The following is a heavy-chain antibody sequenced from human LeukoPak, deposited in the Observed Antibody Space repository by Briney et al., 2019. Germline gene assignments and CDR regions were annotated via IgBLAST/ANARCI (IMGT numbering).Heavy chain of an antibody. Sequence: KPSETLSLTCAVYGGSFSGYYWSWIRQPPGKGLEWIGEINHSGSTNYNPSLKSRVTISVDTSKNQFSLKLSSVTAADTAVYYCASRRYCTNGVCYIPWGQGTLVTVSS. J-gene: IGHJ5*02. CDR3: ASRRYCTNGVCYIP. D-gene: IGHD2-8*01. V-gene: IGHV4-34*01. CDR2: INHSGST. CDR1: GGSFSGYY.